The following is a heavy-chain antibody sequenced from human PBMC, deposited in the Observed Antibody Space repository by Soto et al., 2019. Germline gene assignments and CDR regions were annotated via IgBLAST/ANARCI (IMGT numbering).Heavy chain of an antibody. CDR3: ARVGMVRGAYYFDY. CDR2: IYYSGST. Sequence: TLSLTCTVSSGSITNDNWWSWIRQPPGKGLEWIGYIYYSGSTNYNPSLKSRVTISVDTSKNQFSLKLSSVTAADTAVYYCARVGMVRGAYYFDYWGQGTLVTVSS. D-gene: IGHD3-10*01. CDR1: SGSITNDNW. J-gene: IGHJ4*02. V-gene: IGHV4-61*01.